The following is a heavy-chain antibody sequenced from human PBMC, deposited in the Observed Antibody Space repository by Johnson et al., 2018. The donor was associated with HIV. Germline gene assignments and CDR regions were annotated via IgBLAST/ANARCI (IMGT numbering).Heavy chain of an antibody. J-gene: IGHJ3*02. CDR1: GFTFSSYA. V-gene: IGHV3-30*04. CDR3: AKGFFELDDAFDI. Sequence: QVQLVESGGGVVQPGRSLRLSCAASGFTFSSYAMHWVRQAPGKGLEWVAVISYDGSIKYYADSVKGRFTISRDNSKNTLYLQMNSLRAEDTAVYYCAKGFFELDDAFDIWGQGTIVTVSS. CDR2: ISYDGSIK. D-gene: IGHD3/OR15-3a*01.